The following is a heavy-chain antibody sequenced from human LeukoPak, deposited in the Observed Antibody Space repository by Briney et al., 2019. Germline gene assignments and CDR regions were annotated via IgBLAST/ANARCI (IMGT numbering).Heavy chain of an antibody. Sequence: SETLSLTCAVYGGSFSGYYWSWIRQPPGKGLEWIGEINHSGSTNYNPSLKSRVTISVDTPKNQFSLKLSSVTAADTAVYYCARGPRITMVRGVIITFLDYWGQGTLVTVSS. CDR3: ARGPRITMVRGVIITFLDY. J-gene: IGHJ4*02. D-gene: IGHD3-10*01. CDR1: GGSFSGYY. CDR2: INHSGST. V-gene: IGHV4-34*01.